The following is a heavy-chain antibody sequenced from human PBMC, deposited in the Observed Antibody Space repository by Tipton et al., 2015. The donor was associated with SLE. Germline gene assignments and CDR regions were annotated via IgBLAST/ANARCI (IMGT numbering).Heavy chain of an antibody. CDR1: GYSISSGYY. V-gene: IGHV4-38-2*02. J-gene: IGHJ6*02. Sequence: TLSLTCTVSGYSISSGYYWGWIRQPPGKGLEWIGSIYHSGSTYYNPSLKSRVTISVDTSKDQFSLKLSSVTAADTAVYYCASGVYIWGQGTTVTVSS. D-gene: IGHD1-1*01. CDR3: ASGVYI. CDR2: IYHSGST.